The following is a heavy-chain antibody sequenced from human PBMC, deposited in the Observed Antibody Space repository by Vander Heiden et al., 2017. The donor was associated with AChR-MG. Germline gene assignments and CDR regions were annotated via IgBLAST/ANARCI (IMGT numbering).Heavy chain of an antibody. Sequence: EVQLLESGGGLVQPGGSLSLSCAASGFTFSSYAMSWVRQAPGKGLEWVSAISGSGGSTYYADSVKGRFTISRDNSKNTLYLQMNSLRAEDTAVYYCAKDIVVVPAAIWDYWGQGTLVTVSS. CDR1: GFTFSSYA. J-gene: IGHJ4*02. D-gene: IGHD2-2*01. CDR3: AKDIVVVPAAIWDY. CDR2: ISGSGGST. V-gene: IGHV3-23*01.